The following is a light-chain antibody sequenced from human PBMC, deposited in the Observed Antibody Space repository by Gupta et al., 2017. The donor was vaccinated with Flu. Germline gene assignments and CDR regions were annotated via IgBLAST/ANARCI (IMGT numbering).Light chain of an antibody. V-gene: IGKV1-39*01. CDR2: HSY. CDR3: QQSHNAPLI. Sequence: PSSLSASVGDSVSITCRASQKIGIFLNWYQQKPGKAPNLLIYHSYTLQSGVPSRFSGSGDGTDFILTISRLQPEDAATYSCQQSHNAPLIFGRGTMVEIK. J-gene: IGKJ4*01. CDR1: QKIGIF.